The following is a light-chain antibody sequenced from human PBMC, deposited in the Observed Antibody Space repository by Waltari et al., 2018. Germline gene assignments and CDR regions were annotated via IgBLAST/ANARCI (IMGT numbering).Light chain of an antibody. Sequence: QSALTQPASVSGSPGQSITISCTGTRSDIGGYNHVSWYQQHPGKVPKLIIYDVSGRPSVVSNRFSGSKSGNTASLTISGLQAEDEADYYCSSYTSSTTNVYGSGTKVTVL. V-gene: IGLV2-14*03. CDR1: RSDIGGYNH. J-gene: IGLJ6*01. CDR3: SSYTSSTTNV. CDR2: DVS.